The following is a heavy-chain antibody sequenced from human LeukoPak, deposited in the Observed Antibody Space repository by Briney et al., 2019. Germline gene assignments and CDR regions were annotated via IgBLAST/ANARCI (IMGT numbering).Heavy chain of an antibody. CDR2: IYYSGST. D-gene: IGHD1-1*01. J-gene: IGHJ4*02. CDR1: GGSISSSSYY. CDR3: ARGNWNDVVGYYFDY. Sequence: SETLSLTCTVSGGSISSSSYYWGWIRQPPGKGLEWIGAIYYSGSTYYNPSLRSRVTISVDTSKNQFSLKLSSVTAADTAVYCCARGNWNDVVGYYFDYWGQGTLVTVSS. V-gene: IGHV4-39*01.